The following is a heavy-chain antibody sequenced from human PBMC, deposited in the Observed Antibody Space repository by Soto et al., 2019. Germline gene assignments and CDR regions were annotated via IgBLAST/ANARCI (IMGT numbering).Heavy chain of an antibody. CDR3: ARDPSTVTPFDY. Sequence: QVQLVQSGAEVKKPGSSVKVSCKASGGTFSSYTISWVRQAPGQGREWMGRIIPILGIANYSQKFQGRVTITADKSTSTAYMELSSLRSEDTAVYYCARDPSTVTPFDYWGQGTLVTVSS. CDR1: GGTFSSYT. V-gene: IGHV1-69*08. D-gene: IGHD4-17*01. J-gene: IGHJ4*02. CDR2: IIPILGIA.